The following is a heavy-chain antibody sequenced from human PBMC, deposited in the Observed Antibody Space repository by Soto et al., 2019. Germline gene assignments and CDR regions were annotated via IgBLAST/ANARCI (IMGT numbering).Heavy chain of an antibody. V-gene: IGHV4-59*08. CDR3: ARRYGALFDY. Sequence: PSETLSLTCTVSGGSISSYYWSWIRQPPGKGLEWIGYIYYSGSTNCNPSLKSRVTISVDTSKNQFSLKLSSVTAADTAVYYCARRYGALFDYWGQGTLVTVSS. CDR2: IYYSGST. CDR1: GGSISSYY. D-gene: IGHD4-17*01. J-gene: IGHJ4*02.